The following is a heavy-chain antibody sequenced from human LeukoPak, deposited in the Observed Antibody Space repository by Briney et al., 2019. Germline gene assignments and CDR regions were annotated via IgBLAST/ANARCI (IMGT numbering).Heavy chain of an antibody. CDR1: GYTFTSYG. CDR3: ARAKYDSSGYYWFDP. V-gene: IGHV1-18*01. D-gene: IGHD3-22*01. CDR2: IIAYNVYT. Sequence: GASVKVSCKASGYTFTSYGISWVRQAPGQGGERMGGIIAYNVYTNYAENLQCRVTMTTDTSTSTAYMELRSLRSDDTAVYYCARAKYDSSGYYWFDPWGQGTLVTVSS. J-gene: IGHJ5*02.